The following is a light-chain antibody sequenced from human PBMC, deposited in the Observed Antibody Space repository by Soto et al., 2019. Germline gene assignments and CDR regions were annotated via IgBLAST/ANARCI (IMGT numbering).Light chain of an antibody. J-gene: IGKJ1*01. CDR3: QQTNSFPWT. Sequence: DIQMTQSPSSLSASVGDRVTITCRASQSISSYLNWYQQKPGRAPNLLIYTASSLQTGVPSRFSGSGSGTDFTLTISSLQPEDSAIYYCQQTNSFPWTFGQGTKVEIK. V-gene: IGKV1-39*01. CDR1: QSISSY. CDR2: TAS.